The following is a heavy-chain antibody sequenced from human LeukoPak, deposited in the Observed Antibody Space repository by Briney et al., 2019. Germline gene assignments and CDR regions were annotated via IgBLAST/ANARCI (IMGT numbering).Heavy chain of an antibody. D-gene: IGHD1-26*01. V-gene: IGHV3-66*02. CDR1: GFTVSSNY. CDR3: ASGGSYLDDAFDI. CDR2: IYSGGNT. Sequence: GGSLRLSCAASGFTVSSNYKTWVRQAPGKGLEWVSVIYSGGNTYYADSVKGRFTISRDKSKNTLYLQMNSLRAADTAVYYCASGGSYLDDAFDIWGQGTMVTVSS. J-gene: IGHJ3*02.